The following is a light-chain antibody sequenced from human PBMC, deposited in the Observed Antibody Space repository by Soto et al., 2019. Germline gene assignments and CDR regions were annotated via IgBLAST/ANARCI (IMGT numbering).Light chain of an antibody. CDR1: QGITTY. J-gene: IGKJ4*01. CDR2: AAS. Sequence: DIQLTQSPSFLSASVGDRVTITCRASQGITTYLAWYQQKPGKAPNLLIYAASTLQSGVPSRISGSGYGTEFTLTISSLQPEDFATYYCQQFNSYPLTFGGGTKVEIK. CDR3: QQFNSYPLT. V-gene: IGKV1-9*01.